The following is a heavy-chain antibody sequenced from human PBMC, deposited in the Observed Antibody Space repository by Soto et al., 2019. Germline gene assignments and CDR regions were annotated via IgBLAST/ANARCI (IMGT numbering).Heavy chain of an antibody. CDR3: TTEGYSGYDPPYFDF. V-gene: IGHV3-15*01. CDR2: MKSKTDDGTT. J-gene: IGHJ4*02. D-gene: IGHD5-12*01. CDR1: GFTFSNAW. Sequence: GGSLRLSCAASGFTFSNAWMSWVRQAPGKGLEWVGHMKSKTDDGTTDYAAPVKGRFTISRDDSKNMLYLQMNSLKTEDTGVYYCTTEGYSGYDPPYFDFWGQGTLVTVSS.